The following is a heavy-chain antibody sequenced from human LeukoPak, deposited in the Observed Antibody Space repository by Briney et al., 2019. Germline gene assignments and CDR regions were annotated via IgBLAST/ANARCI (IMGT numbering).Heavy chain of an antibody. V-gene: IGHV3-30-3*01. CDR3: ARARYFDWLLDDY. D-gene: IGHD3-9*01. CDR2: ISYDGSNK. CDR1: GFTFSSYA. J-gene: IGHJ4*02. Sequence: GGSLRLSCAASGFTFSSYAMHWVRQAPGKGLEWVAVISYDGSNKYYADSVKGRFTISRDNSKNTLYLQMNSLRAEDTAVYYCARARYFDWLLDDYWGQGTLVTVSS.